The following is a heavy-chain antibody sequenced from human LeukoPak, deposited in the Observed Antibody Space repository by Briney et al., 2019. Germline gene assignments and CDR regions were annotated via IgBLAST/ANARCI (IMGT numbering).Heavy chain of an antibody. D-gene: IGHD6-19*01. CDR2: INHSGST. V-gene: IGHV4-34*01. CDR3: ARAAEWLDHTYYFDY. Sequence: GSLRLSCAVYGGSFSGYYWSWIRQPPGKGLEWIGEINHSGSTNYNPSLKSRVTISVDTSKNQFSLKLSSVTAADTAVYYCARAAEWLDHTYYFDYWGQGTLVTVSS. CDR1: GGSFSGYY. J-gene: IGHJ4*02.